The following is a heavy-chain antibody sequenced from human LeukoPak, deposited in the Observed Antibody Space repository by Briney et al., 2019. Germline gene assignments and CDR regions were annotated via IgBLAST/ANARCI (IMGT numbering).Heavy chain of an antibody. D-gene: IGHD2-15*01. J-gene: IGHJ4*02. CDR2: INHSGST. CDR3: ARGLVDVRVVGAYYFDY. CDR1: GGSFSGYY. Sequence: SETLSLTCAVYGGSFSGYYWSWIRQPPGKGLEWIGEINHSGSTNYNPSLKSRVTISVDTSKNQFSPKLSSVTAADTAVYYCARGLVDVRVVGAYYFDYWGQGTLVTVSS. V-gene: IGHV4-34*01.